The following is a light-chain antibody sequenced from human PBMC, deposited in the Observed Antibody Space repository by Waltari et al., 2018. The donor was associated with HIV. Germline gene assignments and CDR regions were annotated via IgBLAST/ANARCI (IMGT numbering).Light chain of an antibody. J-gene: IGKJ4*01. CDR1: QGVRQY. CDR2: GAT. V-gene: IGKV1-27*01. CDR3: QTYNGPPFA. Sequence: DIQMTQSPSSLSASVGDRVTIPCRASQGVRQYVAWYHQRPVEPPKVVIYGATILQAGVEPRFSASGSGTDFSLTISSLRAEDLGIYYCQTYNGPPFAFGGGTKV.